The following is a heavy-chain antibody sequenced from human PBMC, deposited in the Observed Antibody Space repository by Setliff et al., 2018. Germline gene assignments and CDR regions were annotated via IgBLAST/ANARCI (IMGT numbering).Heavy chain of an antibody. CDR2: IYYSGST. D-gene: IGHD3-22*01. Sequence: SETLSLTCTVSGGSISSGGYYWSWIRQHPGKGLEWIGYIYYSGSTYYNPSLKSRVTISVDTSKNQFSLKLSSVTAADTAVYYCARGHYYDSSGYYPCYFDYWGQGTLVTVSS. CDR1: GGSISSGGYY. J-gene: IGHJ4*02. V-gene: IGHV4-31*03. CDR3: ARGHYYDSSGYYPCYFDY.